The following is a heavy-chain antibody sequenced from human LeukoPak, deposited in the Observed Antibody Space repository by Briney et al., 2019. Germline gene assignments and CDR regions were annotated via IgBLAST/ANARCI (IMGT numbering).Heavy chain of an antibody. CDR3: AKGLIPGRLRYGVDV. CDR2: INENSGNT. CDR1: GFTFSSYS. Sequence: WGSLRLSCATSGFTFSSYSMNLGRQAPGKGLEWVSGINENSGNTYYARSVKGRFTISRDNTKNTLYLQMNSLRAEDTDIYSCAKGLIPGRLRYGVDVWGHGTTVTVSS. V-gene: IGHV3-23*01. D-gene: IGHD6-25*01. J-gene: IGHJ6*02.